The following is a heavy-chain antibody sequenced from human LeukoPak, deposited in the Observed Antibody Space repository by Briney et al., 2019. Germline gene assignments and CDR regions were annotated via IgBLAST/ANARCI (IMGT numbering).Heavy chain of an antibody. V-gene: IGHV3-74*01. J-gene: IGHJ3*02. CDR2: INGDGSST. CDR1: GFAFISYW. Sequence: RGSLRLSCAASGFAFISYWMHWVRQAPGKGLVWVSRINGDGSSTTYADSAKGRFTISRDNSKNTLYLQMNSLRAEDTAVYYCALRAEIAVAGRRAEGAFDIWGQGTMVTVSS. D-gene: IGHD6-19*01. CDR3: ALRAEIAVAGRRAEGAFDI.